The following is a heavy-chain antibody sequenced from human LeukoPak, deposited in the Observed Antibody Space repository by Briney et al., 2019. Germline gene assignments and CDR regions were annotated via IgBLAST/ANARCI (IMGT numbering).Heavy chain of an antibody. J-gene: IGHJ6*02. CDR3: ARDPRGLRYFDWLHYYGMDV. CDR2: ISAYNGNT. D-gene: IGHD3-9*01. CDR1: GYTFTSYG. Sequence: GASVKVSCKASGYTFTSYGISWVRQAPGQGLEWMEWISAYNGNTNYAQKLQGRVTMTIDTSTSTAYMELRSLRSDDTAVYYCARDPRGLRYFDWLHYYGMDVWGQGTTVTVSS. V-gene: IGHV1-18*01.